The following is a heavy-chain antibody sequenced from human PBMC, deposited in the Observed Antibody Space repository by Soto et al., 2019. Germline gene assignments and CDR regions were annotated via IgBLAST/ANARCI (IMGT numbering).Heavy chain of an antibody. CDR1: GYTFTSYG. J-gene: IGHJ6*03. CDR3: ARLDYYGSGSYSPSYYYYYYYMDV. D-gene: IGHD3-10*01. CDR2: ISAYNGNT. V-gene: IGHV1-18*01. Sequence: ASVKVSCKASGYTFTSYGISWVRQAPGQGLEWMGWISAYNGNTNYAQKLQGRVTMTTDTSTSTAYMELRSLRSDDTAVYYCARLDYYGSGSYSPSYYYYYYYMDVWGKGTTVTVSS.